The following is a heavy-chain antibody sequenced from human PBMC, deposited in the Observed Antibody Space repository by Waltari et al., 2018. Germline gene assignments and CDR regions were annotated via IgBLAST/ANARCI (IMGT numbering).Heavy chain of an antibody. J-gene: IGHJ4*02. CDR2: IIPIFGTA. D-gene: IGHD5-12*01. CDR1: GGTFSSYA. V-gene: IGHV1-69*05. CDR3: AREALRGYSGNDGYYFDY. Sequence: QVQLVQSGAEVKKPGSSVKVSCKDSGGTFSSYAISWVRTAPGHGLELMGGIIPIFGTANYAQKFQGRVTITTDESTSTAYMELSSLRSEDTAVYYCAREALRGYSGNDGYYFDYWGQGTLVTVSS.